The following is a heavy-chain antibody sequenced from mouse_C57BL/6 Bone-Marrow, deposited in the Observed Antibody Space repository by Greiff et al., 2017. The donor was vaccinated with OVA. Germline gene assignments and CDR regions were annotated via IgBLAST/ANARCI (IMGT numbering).Heavy chain of an antibody. V-gene: IGHV1-19*01. J-gene: IGHJ3*01. CDR1: GYTFTDYY. CDR2: INPYNGGT. CDR3: APHGYDGAY. D-gene: IGHD2-2*01. Sequence: EVQLQQSGPVLVKPGASVKMSCKASGYTFTDYYMNWVKQSHGKSLEWIGVINPYNGGTSYNQKFKGKATLTVDKSSSTAYMELNSLTSEDAAVYYCAPHGYDGAYWGQGTLVTVSA.